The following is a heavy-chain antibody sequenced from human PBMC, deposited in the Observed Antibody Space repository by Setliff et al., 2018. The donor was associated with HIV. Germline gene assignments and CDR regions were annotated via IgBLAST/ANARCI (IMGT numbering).Heavy chain of an antibody. Sequence: ASVKVSCKVSGYTLTEVSVHWVRQAPGQGLEWMGWINPNSGGTDYAQKFQGRVTMTRDTSMRTVYMELRSLTSDDTAVYYCARRGYFDYWGQGTPVTVSS. CDR3: ARRGYFDY. V-gene: IGHV1-2*02. CDR2: INPNSGGT. J-gene: IGHJ4*02. CDR1: GYTLTEVS.